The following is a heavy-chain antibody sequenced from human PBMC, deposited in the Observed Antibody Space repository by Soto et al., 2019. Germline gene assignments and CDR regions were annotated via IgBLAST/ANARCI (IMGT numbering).Heavy chain of an antibody. J-gene: IGHJ5*02. Sequence: QVQLQESGPGLVKPSETLSLTCTVSGGSISSYYWSWIRQPPGKGLEWIGYIYYSGSTNYNPSLKSRVTRSVDTSKNQFSLKLSSVTAADTAVYYCAREGSCSGGSCYDWFDPWGQGTLVTVSS. V-gene: IGHV4-59*01. D-gene: IGHD2-15*01. CDR3: AREGSCSGGSCYDWFDP. CDR2: IYYSGST. CDR1: GGSISSYY.